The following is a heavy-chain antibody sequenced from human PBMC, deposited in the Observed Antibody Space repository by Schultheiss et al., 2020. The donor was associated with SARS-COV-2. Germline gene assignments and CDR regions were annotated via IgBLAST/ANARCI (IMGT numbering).Heavy chain of an antibody. CDR3: ARDLSAVPAAILGYYYGMDV. V-gene: IGHV1-2*02. CDR1: GGTFSSYA. D-gene: IGHD2-2*02. Sequence: ASVKVSCKASGGTFSSYAISWVRQAPGQGLEWMGWINPNSGGTNYAQKFQGRVTMTRDTSISTAYMELSRLRSDDTAVYYCARDLSAVPAAILGYYYGMDVWGQGTTVTVSS. CDR2: INPNSGGT. J-gene: IGHJ6*02.